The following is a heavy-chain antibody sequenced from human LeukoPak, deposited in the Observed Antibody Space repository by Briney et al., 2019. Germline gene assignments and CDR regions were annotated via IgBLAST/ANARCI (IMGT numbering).Heavy chain of an antibody. V-gene: IGHV3-64*04. CDR3: ARVQGSGSYFRYYFDY. J-gene: IGHJ4*02. Sequence: GGSLRLSCSASGITFSSYAMHWVRQAPGKGLEYVSAISSNGGKTYYADSVKGRFTISRDNAKNSLYLQMNSLRAEDTAVYYCARVQGSGSYFRYYFDYWGQGTLVTVSS. D-gene: IGHD3-10*01. CDR1: GITFSSYA. CDR2: ISSNGGKT.